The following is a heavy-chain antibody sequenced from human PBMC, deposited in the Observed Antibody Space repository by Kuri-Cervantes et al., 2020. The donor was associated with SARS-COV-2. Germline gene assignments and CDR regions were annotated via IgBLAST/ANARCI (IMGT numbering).Heavy chain of an antibody. CDR2: IIPILGIA. J-gene: IGHJ6*02. Sequence: TVKDSSKASGGTFSSYAISWVRQAPGQGLEWMGRIIPILGIANYAQKFKGRVTITADKSTSTAYMELSSLRSEDTAVYYCAREYSSSWYARPDYYYGMDVWGQGTTVTVSS. D-gene: IGHD6-13*01. V-gene: IGHV1-69*04. CDR3: AREYSSSWYARPDYYYGMDV. CDR1: GGTFSSYA.